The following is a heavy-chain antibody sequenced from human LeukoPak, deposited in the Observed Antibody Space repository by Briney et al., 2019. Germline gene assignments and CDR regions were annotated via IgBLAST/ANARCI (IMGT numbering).Heavy chain of an antibody. CDR1: GLIFSEYW. D-gene: IGHD3-16*01. CDR3: GGGGGNFDY. V-gene: IGHV3-7*04. CDR2: IKQDGSEK. Sequence: GGSLRLSCAASGLIFSEYWMNWVRQAPGKGLEWVTNIKQDGSEKYYVDSVKGRFTISRDNAKNSLYLQMNSLRAEDTAVYYCGGGGGNFDYWGQGTLVTVSS. J-gene: IGHJ4*02.